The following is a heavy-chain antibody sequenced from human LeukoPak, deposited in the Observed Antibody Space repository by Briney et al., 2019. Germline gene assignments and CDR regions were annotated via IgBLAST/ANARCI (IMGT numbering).Heavy chain of an antibody. J-gene: IGHJ6*02. D-gene: IGHD6-6*01. V-gene: IGHV4-61*01. CDR3: ARVGAARYYYYYGMDV. Sequence: PSETLSLTCTVSGGSVSSGSYYWSWIRQPPGKGLEWIGYIYYSGSTNYNPSLKSRVTISVDTSKNQFSLKLSSVTAADTAVYYCARVGAARYYYYYGMDVWGQGTTVTVSS. CDR2: IYYSGST. CDR1: GGSVSSGSYY.